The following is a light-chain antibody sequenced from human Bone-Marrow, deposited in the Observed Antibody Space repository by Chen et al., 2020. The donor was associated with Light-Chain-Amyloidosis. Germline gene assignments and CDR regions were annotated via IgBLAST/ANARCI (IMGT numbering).Light chain of an antibody. CDR1: SSDVGRYNY. CDR2: EVT. V-gene: IGLV2-8*01. Sequence: QSALTQPPSASGSPGQSVTVSCTGTSSDVGRYNYVSWYQQLPGKAPQLMIYEVTKRPSGVPDRFSGSKSCNTASLTVSGLRADDEADYFCSSYAGTNNWVFGGGTKVTVL. CDR3: SSYAGTNNWV. J-gene: IGLJ3*02.